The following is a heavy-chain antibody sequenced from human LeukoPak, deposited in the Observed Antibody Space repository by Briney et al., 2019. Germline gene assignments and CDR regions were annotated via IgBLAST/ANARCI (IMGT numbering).Heavy chain of an antibody. V-gene: IGHV3-21*01. Sequence: SGSLRLSCAASGFTFSSYSMNWVRQAPGKGLEWISSTCSSSNSIYYAGSVKGRFTISRDNAKNSLYLQMNSLRAEDTAVYYCASSYYYDSSGYYYDHDFFDYWGQGTLVTVSS. CDR2: TCSSSNSI. J-gene: IGHJ4*02. CDR1: GFTFSSYS. CDR3: ASSYYYDSSGYYYDHDFFDY. D-gene: IGHD3-22*01.